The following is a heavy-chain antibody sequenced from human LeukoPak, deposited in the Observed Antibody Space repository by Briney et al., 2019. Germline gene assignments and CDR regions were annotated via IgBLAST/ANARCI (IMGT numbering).Heavy chain of an antibody. CDR2: IRYDGSNK. V-gene: IGHV3-30*02. Sequence: GGSLRLSCAASGFSVAVSSMSWVRQAPGKGLEWVAFIRYDGSNKYYADSVKGRFTTSRDNSKNTLYLQMNSLRAEDTAVYYCAKNGGPGYFDYWGQGTLVTVSS. J-gene: IGHJ4*02. CDR1: GFSVAVSS. CDR3: AKNGGPGYFDY.